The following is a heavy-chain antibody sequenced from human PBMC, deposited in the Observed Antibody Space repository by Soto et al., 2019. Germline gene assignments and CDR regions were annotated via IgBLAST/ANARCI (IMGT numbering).Heavy chain of an antibody. CDR2: XSNDGSST. D-gene: IGHD3-22*01. Sequence: EVQLVESGGGLVQPGGSLRLSCAASGFTSSSYWIHWVRQAPGKGLVWVSRXSNDGSSTNYADSVKGRFTISRDNAKNTVYLQMNSLRAEDTAVYYCARDTYYYDSSDHFSADAFDIWGQGTMVTVSS. CDR1: GFTSSSYW. CDR3: ARDTYYYDSSDHFSADAFDI. J-gene: IGHJ3*02. V-gene: IGHV3-74*01.